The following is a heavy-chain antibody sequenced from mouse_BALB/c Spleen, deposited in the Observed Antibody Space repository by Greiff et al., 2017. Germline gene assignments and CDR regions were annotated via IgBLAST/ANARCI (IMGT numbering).Heavy chain of an antibody. Sequence: EVMLVESGGGLLQPGGSRKLSCAASGFTFSSFGLHWVRQAPEKGLEWVAYISSGSSTIYYADTVKGRFTISRDNPKNTLFLQMTSLRSEDTAMYYCARSGYDYAMDYWGQGTSVTVSS. CDR2: ISSGSSTI. V-gene: IGHV5-17*02. J-gene: IGHJ4*01. CDR1: GFTFSSFG. D-gene: IGHD3-2*02. CDR3: ARSGYDYAMDY.